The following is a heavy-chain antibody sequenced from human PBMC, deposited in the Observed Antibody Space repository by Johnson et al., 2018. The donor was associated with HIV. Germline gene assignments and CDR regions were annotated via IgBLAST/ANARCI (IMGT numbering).Heavy chain of an antibody. CDR2: ISYDGSNK. Sequence: QVQLVESGGGLIQPGGSLRLSCAASGFTFSSYAMHWVRQAPGKGLEWVAVISYDGSNKYYEDSVKGRFTISRDNSKNTLYLQMNSLRAEDTAVYYCARESAFDIWGQGTLVTVSS. J-gene: IGHJ3*02. V-gene: IGHV3-30-3*01. CDR1: GFTFSSYA. CDR3: ARESAFDI.